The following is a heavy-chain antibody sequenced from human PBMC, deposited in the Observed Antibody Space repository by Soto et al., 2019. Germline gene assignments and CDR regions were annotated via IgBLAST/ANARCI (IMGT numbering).Heavy chain of an antibody. CDR2: INPSGGST. D-gene: IGHD3-22*01. CDR3: ARGLIYDSSGYYFDY. Sequence: QVQLVQSGAEVKKPGASVKVSCKASGYTFTSYYMHWVRQAPGQGLEWMGIINPSGGSTRYAPKFQGRVTMTRATSTSTVYMELSSLRSEDTAMYHWARGLIYDSSGYYFDYWGQGTLVTVSS. V-gene: IGHV1-46*01. J-gene: IGHJ4*02. CDR1: GYTFTSYY.